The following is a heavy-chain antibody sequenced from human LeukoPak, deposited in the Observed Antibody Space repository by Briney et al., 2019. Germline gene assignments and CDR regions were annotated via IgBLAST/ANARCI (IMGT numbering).Heavy chain of an antibody. J-gene: IGHJ4*02. CDR3: TRLGIAAQNQPIDY. V-gene: IGHV3-73*01. CDR1: GFTISGSA. D-gene: IGHD6-13*01. CDR2: IRSKANSYAT. Sequence: GGSLRLSCAASGFTISGSAMHWVRQASGKGLEWVGRIRSKANSYATAYAASVKGRFTISRDDSKNTAYLQMNSLKTEDTAVYYCTRLGIAAQNQPIDYWGQGTLVTVSS.